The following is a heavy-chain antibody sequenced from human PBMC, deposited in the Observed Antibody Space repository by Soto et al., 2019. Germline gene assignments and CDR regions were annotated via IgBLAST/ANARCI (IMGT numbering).Heavy chain of an antibody. J-gene: IGHJ4*02. CDR1: GFTFSSYG. D-gene: IGHD4-17*01. CDR2: IWYDGSNK. CDR3: ARDGDYGDYTGY. V-gene: IGHV3-33*01. Sequence: QVQLVESGGGVVQPGRSLRLSCAASGFTFSSYGMHWVRQAPGKGLEWVAVIWYDGSNKYYADSVKGRFTISRDNSKNTLYLQMNSLRAEDTAVYYCARDGDYGDYTGYWGQGTLVTVSS.